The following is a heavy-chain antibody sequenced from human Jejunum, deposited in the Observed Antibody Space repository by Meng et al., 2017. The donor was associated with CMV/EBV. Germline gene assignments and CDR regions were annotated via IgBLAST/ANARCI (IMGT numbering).Heavy chain of an antibody. V-gene: IGHV4-4*07. CDR2: VSPSGST. CDR1: GGSINTYF. D-gene: IGHD3-3*01. CDR3: AREWIWSGPMED. Sequence: QVELQESGQGLVKPSETLSLTCTVSGGSINTYFWSWMWQPAGKGLEWIGRVSPSGSTEYNPSLESRVTLSVDTSENQLSLKVNSVTAADTAVYFCAREWIWSGPMEDWGQGTLVTVSS. J-gene: IGHJ1*01.